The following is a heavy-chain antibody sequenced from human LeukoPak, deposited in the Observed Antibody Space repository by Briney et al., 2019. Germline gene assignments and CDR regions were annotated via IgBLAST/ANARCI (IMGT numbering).Heavy chain of an antibody. CDR1: GFTFSRYA. V-gene: IGHV3-30*01. CDR3: ARDGLRFLEWLLSFMDV. D-gene: IGHD3-3*01. J-gene: IGHJ6*03. CDR2: ISYDGSNK. Sequence: GGPLRLSCAASGFTFSRYAIHWVRQAPGKGLEWVAVISYDGSNKYYADSVKGRFTISRGNSKNTLYLQMNSLRAEDTAVYYCARDGLRFLEWLLSFMDVWGKGTTVTVSS.